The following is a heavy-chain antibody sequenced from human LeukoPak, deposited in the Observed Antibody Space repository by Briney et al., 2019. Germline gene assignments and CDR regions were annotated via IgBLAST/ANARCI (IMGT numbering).Heavy chain of an antibody. V-gene: IGHV3-23*01. D-gene: IGHD5-18*01. CDR3: AKGAGRIQLWLIDY. J-gene: IGHJ4*02. CDR1: GFTFSSYA. Sequence: PGGSLRLSCAASGFTFSSYAMSWVRQAPGKGLEWVSAISGSGGSTYYADSVKGRFTISRGNSKNTLYLQMNSLRAEDTAVYYCAKGAGRIQLWLIDYWGQGTLVTVSS. CDR2: ISGSGGST.